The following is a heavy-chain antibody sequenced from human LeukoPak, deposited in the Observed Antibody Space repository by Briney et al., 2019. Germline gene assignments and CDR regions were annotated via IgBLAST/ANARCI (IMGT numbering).Heavy chain of an antibody. CDR2: ISPSGETI. CDR1: GFTFSTYE. J-gene: IGHJ4*02. V-gene: IGHV3-48*03. D-gene: IGHD3-10*01. Sequence: GGSLRLSCAASGFTFSTYEMNWVRQAPGKGLEWLSYISPSGETIYWADSVKGRFTISRDNVKKLLYLQMSRLRVEETAVYYCARDMIRGSWGRSPFDFWGQGTLVTVSS. CDR3: ARDMIRGSWGRSPFDF.